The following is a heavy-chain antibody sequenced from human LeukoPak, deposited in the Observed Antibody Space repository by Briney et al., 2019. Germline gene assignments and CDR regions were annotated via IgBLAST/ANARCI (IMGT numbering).Heavy chain of an antibody. V-gene: IGHV3-33*06. CDR3: AKDRFSGILTGYYKASLGD. CDR2: IWYDGSNK. D-gene: IGHD3-9*01. J-gene: IGHJ4*02. Sequence: GGSLRLSCAASGFTFSSYGMHWVRQAPGKGLEWVAVIWYDGSNKYYADSVKGRFTISRDNSKNTLYLQMNSLRAEDTAVCYCAKDRFSGILTGYYKASLGDWGQGTLVTVSS. CDR1: GFTFSSYG.